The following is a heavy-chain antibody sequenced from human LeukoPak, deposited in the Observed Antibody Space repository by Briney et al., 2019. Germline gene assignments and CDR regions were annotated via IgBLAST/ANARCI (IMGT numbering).Heavy chain of an antibody. V-gene: IGHV4-34*01. CDR1: GGSFSGYY. CDR3: ATGIQLWFAYYFDY. J-gene: IGHJ4*02. Sequence: SETLSLTCAVYGGSFSGYYWSWIRQPPGKGLEWIGEINHSGSTNYNPSLKSRVTISVDTSKNQFSLKLSSVTAADTAVYYCATGIQLWFAYYFDYWGQGTLVTVSS. D-gene: IGHD5-18*01. CDR2: INHSGST.